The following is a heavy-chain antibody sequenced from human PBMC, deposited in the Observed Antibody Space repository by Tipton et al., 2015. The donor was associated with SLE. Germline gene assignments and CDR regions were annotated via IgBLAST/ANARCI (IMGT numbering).Heavy chain of an antibody. CDR1: GFTFSSYG. J-gene: IGHJ6*02. CDR2: VYSGGNT. Sequence: SLRLSCAASGFTFSSYGMHWVRQAPGKGLEWVSLVYSGGNTFYADSVKGRFTISRDNSNNTLYLQLSSLRAGDTAVYYCARSRGTPSYYGLDVWGQGTTVTVSS. V-gene: IGHV3-53*05. CDR3: ARSRGTPSYYGLDV. D-gene: IGHD1-1*01.